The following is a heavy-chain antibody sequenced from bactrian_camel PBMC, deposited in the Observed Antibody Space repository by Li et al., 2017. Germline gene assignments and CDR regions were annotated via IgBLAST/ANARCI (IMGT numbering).Heavy chain of an antibody. CDR2: ISNGEAT. CDR3: VRDFIREYSDSTGPAGH. J-gene: IGHJ4*01. D-gene: IGHD4*01. CDR1: RYFLNLFC. Sequence: DVQLVESGGGSVQAGGSLRLSRKTSRYFLNLFCLGWFRQAPGKGLELVSFISNGEATMYADSVRGRFTISRDNTKNTVYLQMSSLKPEDMAVYYCVRDFIREYSDSTGPAGHWGQGTQVTVS. V-gene: IGHV3S35*01.